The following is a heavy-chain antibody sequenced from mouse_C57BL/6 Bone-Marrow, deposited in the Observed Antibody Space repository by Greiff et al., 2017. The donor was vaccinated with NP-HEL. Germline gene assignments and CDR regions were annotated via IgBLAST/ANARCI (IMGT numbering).Heavy chain of an antibody. D-gene: IGHD1-1*01. Sequence: EVMLVESGGGLVQPGGSLKLSCAASGFTFSDYYMYWVRQTPEKRLEWVAYISNGGGSTYYPDTVKGRFTISRDNAKNTLYLQMSRLKSEDTAMYYCARHYLYEAMDYWGQGTSVTVSS. CDR1: GFTFSDYY. J-gene: IGHJ4*01. CDR3: ARHYLYEAMDY. CDR2: ISNGGGST. V-gene: IGHV5-12*01.